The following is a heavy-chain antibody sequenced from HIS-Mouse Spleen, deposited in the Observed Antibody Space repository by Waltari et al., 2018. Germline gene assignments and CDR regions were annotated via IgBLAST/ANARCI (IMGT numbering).Heavy chain of an antibody. V-gene: IGHV3-53*01. CDR1: GFTVGSNY. Sequence: EVQLVESGGGLIQPGGSLRLSCAASGFTVGSNYMSWVRQAPGKGLEWVSVIYSGGSTYYADSVKGRFTISRDNSKNTLYLQMNSLRAEDTAVYYCARSPTYDFWSGYYFDYWGQGTLVTVSS. CDR2: IYSGGST. J-gene: IGHJ4*02. D-gene: IGHD3-3*01. CDR3: ARSPTYDFWSGYYFDY.